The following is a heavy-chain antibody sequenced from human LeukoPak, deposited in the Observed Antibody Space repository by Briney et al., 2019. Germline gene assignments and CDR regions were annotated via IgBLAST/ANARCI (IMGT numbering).Heavy chain of an antibody. Sequence: SVKVSCKASGGTFSSYAISWVRQAPGQGLEWMGGIIPIFGTANYAQKFQGRVTITADESTSTAYMELSSLRSEDTAVYYCAQTIGYCSSTSCYGRFDYWGQGTLVTVSS. CDR1: GGTFSSYA. CDR3: AQTIGYCSSTSCYGRFDY. V-gene: IGHV1-69*13. D-gene: IGHD2-2*01. J-gene: IGHJ4*02. CDR2: IIPIFGTA.